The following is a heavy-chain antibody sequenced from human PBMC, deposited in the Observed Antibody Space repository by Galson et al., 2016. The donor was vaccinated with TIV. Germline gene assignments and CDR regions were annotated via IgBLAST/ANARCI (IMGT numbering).Heavy chain of an antibody. J-gene: IGHJ4*02. V-gene: IGHV1-46*03. CDR2: INPSGGDA. CDR1: GYTFTSYY. D-gene: IGHD7-27*01. CDR3: GRERINWVNFDY. Sequence: VSCKGSGYTFTSYYIHWVRQAPGQGLEWMGRINPSGGDATYAQKFQGRVILTRDTSTSTIYMDLSSLTSDDTAVYFCGRERINWVNFDYWGQGTLVTVSS.